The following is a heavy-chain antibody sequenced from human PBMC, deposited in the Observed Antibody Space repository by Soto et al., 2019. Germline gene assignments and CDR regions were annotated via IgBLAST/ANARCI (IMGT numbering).Heavy chain of an antibody. CDR3: AKARHSTSWYGVEADL. V-gene: IGHV3-30*09. Sequence: QVQLVESGGGVVQPGRSLRLSCAASGFIFSDYAMHWVRKAPGKGLEWVAVISYGGDNKYYADSVRGRFAISRDNLKNTLDLQMNSLNPEDTAVYHCAKARHSTSWYGVEADLWGQGTLVTVSS. CDR1: GFIFSDYA. D-gene: IGHD6-13*01. CDR2: ISYGGDNK. J-gene: IGHJ4*02.